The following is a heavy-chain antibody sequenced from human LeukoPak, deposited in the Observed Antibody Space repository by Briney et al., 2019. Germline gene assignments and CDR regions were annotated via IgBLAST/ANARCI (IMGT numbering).Heavy chain of an antibody. Sequence: GGSLRLSCAASGFTFSSYSMNWVRQAPGKGLEWVSSISSSSSYIYYADSVKGRFTISRDNAKNSLTLQMNSLTAEDTAVYSCARGRGYQSGSYYVNRYYFDYWGQGTLVTVSP. V-gene: IGHV3-21*01. D-gene: IGHD1-26*01. CDR3: ARGRGYQSGSYYVNRYYFDY. CDR2: ISSSSSYI. J-gene: IGHJ4*02. CDR1: GFTFSSYS.